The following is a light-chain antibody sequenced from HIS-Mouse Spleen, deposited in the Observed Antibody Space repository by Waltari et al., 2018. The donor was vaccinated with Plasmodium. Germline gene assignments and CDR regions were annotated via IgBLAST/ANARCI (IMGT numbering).Light chain of an antibody. Sequence: VLTQPPSVSVAPGKTARITCGGNNLGSKSVHWYQQKPGQAPVLVVYGASTRATGIPARFSGSGSGTEFTLTISSMQSEDFAVYYCQQYNNWPPYTFGQGTKLEIK. J-gene: IGKJ2*01. CDR1: NLGSKS. CDR3: QQYNNWPPYT. V-gene: IGKV3-15*01. CDR2: GAS.